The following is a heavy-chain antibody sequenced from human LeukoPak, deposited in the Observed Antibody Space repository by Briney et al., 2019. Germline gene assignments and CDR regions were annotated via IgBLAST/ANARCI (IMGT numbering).Heavy chain of an antibody. Sequence: PGGSLRLSCAASGVAFSSYAMNWVRRAPGKGLEWVSLISSSGGDTNSADSVRGRFTISRDNSKNTVSLQMSSLRAEDTAIYYCVKDFGSGWIKSTYFQRWGQGTLVTVPS. D-gene: IGHD1-26*01. CDR1: GVAFSSYA. V-gene: IGHV3-23*01. J-gene: IGHJ1*01. CDR3: VKDFGSGWIKSTYFQR. CDR2: ISSSGGDT.